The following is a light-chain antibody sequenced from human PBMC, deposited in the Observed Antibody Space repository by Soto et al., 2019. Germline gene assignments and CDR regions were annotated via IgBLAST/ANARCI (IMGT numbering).Light chain of an antibody. Sequence: EIVLTQSPGTLSLSPGERATLSFRASQSVISSYLAWYQRKPGKAPSHMTSGASSRATGISDRCRDSRYGTDFTLTISRLEPENFAVYYCQQYGRTFGPGTKVDIK. CDR2: GAS. CDR1: QSVISSY. V-gene: IGKV3-20*01. CDR3: QQYGRT. J-gene: IGKJ3*01.